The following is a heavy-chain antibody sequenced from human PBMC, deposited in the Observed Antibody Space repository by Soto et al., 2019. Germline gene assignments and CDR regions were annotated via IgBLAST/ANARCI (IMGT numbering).Heavy chain of an antibody. Sequence: PGGSLRLSCAASGFTFSSYGMQWVRHAPGKGLEWVAVISYDGSNKYYADSVKGRFTISRDNSKNTLYLQMNSLRAEDTAVYYCAKWGDCSSTSCYNDYYYYGMDVWGQGTTVTVSS. CDR1: GFTFSSYG. V-gene: IGHV3-30*18. CDR2: ISYDGSNK. CDR3: AKWGDCSSTSCYNDYYYYGMDV. J-gene: IGHJ6*02. D-gene: IGHD2-2*02.